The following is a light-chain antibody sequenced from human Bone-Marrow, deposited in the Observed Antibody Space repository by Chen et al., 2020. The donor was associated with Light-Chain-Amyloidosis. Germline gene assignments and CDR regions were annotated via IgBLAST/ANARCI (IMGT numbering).Light chain of an antibody. J-gene: IGKJ4*01. Sequence: EIVLTQSPGTLSLSPGEGANLSCRASQTISSNYLTWYQQKFGQAPSLLIYGSSSRATGIPDRFTGGGSGTDFTLTINRLGPEDFAMYYCQQYGTSPLTFGGGTKVEIK. V-gene: IGKV3-20*01. CDR1: QTISSNY. CDR3: QQYGTSPLT. CDR2: GSS.